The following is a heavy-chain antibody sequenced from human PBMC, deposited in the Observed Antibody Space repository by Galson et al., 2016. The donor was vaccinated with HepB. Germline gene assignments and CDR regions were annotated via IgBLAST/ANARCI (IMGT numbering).Heavy chain of an antibody. CDR1: GFSFSTYD. V-gene: IGHV3-23*01. D-gene: IGHD6-6*01. Sequence: SLRLSCAASGFSFSTYDMNWVRQAPGKGLEWVATINGPSTATPYADSVKGRFTVSRDNSRDTLYLQMTSLRAEDTAIYYCAKVVPTGGHFFDSWGQGSLVTVPA. J-gene: IGHJ4*02. CDR3: AKVVPTGGHFFDS. CDR2: INGPSTAT.